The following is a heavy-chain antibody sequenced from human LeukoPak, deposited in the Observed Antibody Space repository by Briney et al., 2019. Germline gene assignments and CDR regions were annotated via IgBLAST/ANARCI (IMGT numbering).Heavy chain of an antibody. D-gene: IGHD3-10*01. V-gene: IGHV3-7*01. Sequence: PGGSLRLSCAASGFTFTTYWMTWVRQAPGKGLEWVANIKQDGSDKYYVDSVKGRFTISRDNARKSVYLQMNSLRAEDTAVYYCAKDDAWLRFGEWSQGTLVTVSS. J-gene: IGHJ4*02. CDR1: GFTFTTYW. CDR3: AKDDAWLRFGE. CDR2: IKQDGSDK.